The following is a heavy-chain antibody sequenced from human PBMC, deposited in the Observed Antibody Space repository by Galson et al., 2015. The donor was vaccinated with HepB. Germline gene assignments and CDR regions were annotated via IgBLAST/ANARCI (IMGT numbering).Heavy chain of an antibody. J-gene: IGHJ5*02. CDR3: VREPSRYSVEDCFDP. V-gene: IGHV3-23*01. Sequence: SLRLSCAASGFSFGSHAMSWVRQVPGKGLEWVAAISGSGSNQYYLDSVKGRFTISRDNSKDILYLEMNSLRDQDTAVYFCVREPSRYSVEDCFDPWGHGALVTVSS. CDR2: ISGSGSNQ. CDR1: GFSFGSHA. D-gene: IGHD1-26*01.